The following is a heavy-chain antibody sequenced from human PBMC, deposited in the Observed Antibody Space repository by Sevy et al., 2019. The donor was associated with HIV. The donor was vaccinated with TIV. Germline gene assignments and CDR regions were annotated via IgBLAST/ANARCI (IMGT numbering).Heavy chain of an antibody. Sequence: SETLSLTCAVYGGSFSGYYWNWIRQSPGKGLEWIGEINHSGRTHYNPSLKSRVTISVDTSKNQFSLRLNSVTAADTTVYYSARAPPVVVVPGAPSWFDPWGQGTLVTVSS. V-gene: IGHV4-34*01. CDR1: GGSFSGYY. D-gene: IGHD2-2*01. J-gene: IGHJ5*02. CDR2: INHSGRT. CDR3: ARAPPVVVVPGAPSWFDP.